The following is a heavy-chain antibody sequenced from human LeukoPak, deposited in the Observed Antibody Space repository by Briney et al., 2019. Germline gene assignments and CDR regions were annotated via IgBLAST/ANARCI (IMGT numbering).Heavy chain of an antibody. V-gene: IGHV1-2*04. CDR2: INPNSGGT. D-gene: IGHD6-19*01. CDR3: ARAPYSSGQYSNPPYIFDY. CDR1: GYTFTGYY. J-gene: IGHJ4*02. Sequence: GASVKVSCKASGYTFTGYYMHWVRQAPGQGLEWMGWINPNSGGTNYAQKFQGWVTMTRDTSISTAYMELSRLRSDDTAVYYCARAPYSSGQYSNPPYIFDYWGQGTLVTVSS.